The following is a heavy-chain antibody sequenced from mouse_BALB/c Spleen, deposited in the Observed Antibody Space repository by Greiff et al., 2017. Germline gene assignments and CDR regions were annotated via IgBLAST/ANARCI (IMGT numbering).Heavy chain of an antibody. CDR1: GFSLTSYG. V-gene: IGHV2-2*02. CDR3: ARNTYYDYDGNPYYYAMDY. CDR2: IWSGGST. Sequence: VQVVESGPGLVQPSQSLSITCTVSGFSLTSYGVHWVRQSPGKGLEWLGVIWSGGSTDYNAAFISRLSISKDNSKSQVFFKMNSLQANDTAIYYCARNTYYDYDGNPYYYAMDYWGQGTSVTVSS. J-gene: IGHJ4*01. D-gene: IGHD2-4*01.